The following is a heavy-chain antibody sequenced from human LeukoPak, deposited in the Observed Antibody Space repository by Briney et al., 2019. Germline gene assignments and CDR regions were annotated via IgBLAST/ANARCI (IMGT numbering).Heavy chain of an antibody. J-gene: IGHJ3*02. CDR2: ISWNSGSI. CDR3: TNDRNGDYVNAFDT. D-gene: IGHD4-17*01. V-gene: IGHV3-9*01. Sequence: GRSLRLSCAASGFTFEDYVMHWVRQAPGKGLEWVSGISWNSGSIGYADSVKGRFTISRDNAKNSLYLQMNSLRAEDTAVYYCTNDRNGDYVNAFDTWGQGTMVTVSS. CDR1: GFTFEDYV.